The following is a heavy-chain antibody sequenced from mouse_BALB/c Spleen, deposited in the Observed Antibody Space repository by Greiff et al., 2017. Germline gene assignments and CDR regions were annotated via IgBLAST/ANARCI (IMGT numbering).Heavy chain of an antibody. D-gene: IGHD1-1*01. V-gene: IGHV5-9-3*01. CDR1: GFTFSSYA. J-gene: IGHJ2*01. CDR3: ARRGYGSSYYFDY. Sequence: EVQGVESGGGLVKPGGSLKLSCAASGFTFSSYAMSWVRQTPEKRLEWVATISSGGSYTYYPDSVKGRFTISRDNAKNTLYLQMSSLRSEDTAMYYCARRGYGSSYYFDYWGQGTTLTVSS. CDR2: ISSGGSYT.